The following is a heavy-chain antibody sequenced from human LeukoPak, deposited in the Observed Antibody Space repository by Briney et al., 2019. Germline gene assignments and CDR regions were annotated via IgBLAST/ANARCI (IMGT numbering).Heavy chain of an antibody. D-gene: IGHD1-26*01. CDR3: AGPSMRELEGPDAFDI. Sequence: SETLSLTCTVSGGSISSSSYYWGWIRQPPGKGLEWIGSIYYSGSTYYNPPLKSRVTISVDTSKNQFSLKLSSVTAADTAVYYCAGPSMRELEGPDAFDIWGQGTMVTVSS. J-gene: IGHJ3*02. V-gene: IGHV4-39*07. CDR1: GGSISSSSYY. CDR2: IYYSGST.